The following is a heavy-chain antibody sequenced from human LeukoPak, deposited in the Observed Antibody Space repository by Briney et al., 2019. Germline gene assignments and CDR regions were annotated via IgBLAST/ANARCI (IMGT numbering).Heavy chain of an antibody. CDR1: GYSFTSYW. CDR3: ARETEERITIFGVVTYNWFDP. D-gene: IGHD3-3*01. J-gene: IGHJ5*02. Sequence: GESLKISCKASGYSFTSYWIGWVRQMPGKGLEWMGIIYPGDSDTRYSPSFQGQVTISADKSISTAYLQWSSLKASDTAMYYCARETEERITIFGVVTYNWFDPWGQGTLVTVSS. V-gene: IGHV5-51*01. CDR2: IYPGDSDT.